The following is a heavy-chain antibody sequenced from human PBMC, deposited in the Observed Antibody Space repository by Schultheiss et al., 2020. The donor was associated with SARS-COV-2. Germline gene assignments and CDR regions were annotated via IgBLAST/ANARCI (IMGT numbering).Heavy chain of an antibody. CDR2: ISGSGGST. Sequence: GESLKISCAASGFTFSSYAMSWVRQAPGKGLEWVSAISGSGGSTYYADSVKGRFTISRDNSKNTLYLQMNSLRAEDTAVYYCARDDSSGYYYGKIDYWGQGTLVTVSS. CDR1: GFTFSSYA. J-gene: IGHJ4*02. V-gene: IGHV3-23*01. CDR3: ARDDSSGYYYGKIDY. D-gene: IGHD3-22*01.